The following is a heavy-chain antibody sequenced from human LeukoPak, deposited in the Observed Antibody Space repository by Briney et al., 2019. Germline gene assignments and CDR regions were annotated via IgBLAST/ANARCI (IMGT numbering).Heavy chain of an antibody. CDR2: IFPGDSDT. V-gene: IGHV5-51*01. CDR1: GYRFNAYW. J-gene: IGHJ6*02. CDR3: ARHGLAGCIGGRCISSFHFYGMDV. Sequence: GESLKISCKGSGYRFNAYWIGWVRQMPGKGLEWMGIIFPGDSDTKYSPSFQGQVTISADKSISTAYLQWSSLKASDSAIDYCARHGLAGCIGGRCISSFHFYGMDVWGQGTTVTVSS. D-gene: IGHD2-15*01.